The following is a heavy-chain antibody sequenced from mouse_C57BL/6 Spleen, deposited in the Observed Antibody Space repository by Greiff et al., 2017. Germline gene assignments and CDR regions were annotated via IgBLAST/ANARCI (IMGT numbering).Heavy chain of an antibody. CDR1: GYTFTSYW. D-gene: IGHD1-1*01. Sequence: QLQQPGAELVRPGTSVKLSCKASGYTFTSYWMHWVKQRPGQGLEWIGVIDPSDSYTNYNQKFTGKATLTVDTSSSTAYMQLSSLTSEDSAVYYCARRDGSSDWYFEGGGTGTTVTVAS. J-gene: IGHJ1*03. CDR2: IDPSDSYT. V-gene: IGHV1-59*01. CDR3: ARRDGSSDWYFEG.